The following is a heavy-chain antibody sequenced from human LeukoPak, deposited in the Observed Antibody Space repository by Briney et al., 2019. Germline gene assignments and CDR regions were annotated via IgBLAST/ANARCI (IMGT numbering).Heavy chain of an antibody. CDR3: ARRMPGDAFDV. D-gene: IGHD2-2*01. CDR2: INWNGGST. J-gene: IGHJ3*01. V-gene: IGHV3-20*04. CDR1: GFTFDDYG. Sequence: GGSLRLSCAASGFTFDDYGMNWVRQPPGKGLEWVCNINWNGGSTSYAHSLKGRLTISRDNTKSSLYLQMNSLRAEDTAMYFCARRMPGDAFDVWGQGTMVTVSS.